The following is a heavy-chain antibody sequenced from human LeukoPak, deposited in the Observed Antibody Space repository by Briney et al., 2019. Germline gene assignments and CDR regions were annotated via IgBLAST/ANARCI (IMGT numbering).Heavy chain of an antibody. CDR2: ISAYNGNT. CDR1: GYTFTSYG. V-gene: IGHV1-18*01. D-gene: IGHD6-19*01. CDR3: ARDPPRIAVAGTATFDY. J-gene: IGHJ4*02. Sequence: GASVKVSCKASGYTFTSYGISWVRQAPGQGLEWMGWISAYNGNTNYAQKLQGRVTMTTDTSTSTAYMELRSLRSDDTAVYYCARDPPRIAVAGTATFDYWGQGTLVTVSS.